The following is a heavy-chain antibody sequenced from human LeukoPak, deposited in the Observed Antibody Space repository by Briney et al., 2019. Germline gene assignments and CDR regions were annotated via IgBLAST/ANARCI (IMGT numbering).Heavy chain of an antibody. CDR1: GVSVSSNGAS. Sequence: SQTLSLTCDISGVSVSSNGASWNWIRQSQSRGLEWLGRTYYRSKRYNDYAEFVKSRITVKPDTSNNQFSLQLNAVTPEDTAVYYCVRGNYNFDYWGQGTLVTVSS. CDR3: VRGNYNFDY. J-gene: IGHJ4*02. CDR2: TYYRSKRYN. V-gene: IGHV6-1*01. D-gene: IGHD1-7*01.